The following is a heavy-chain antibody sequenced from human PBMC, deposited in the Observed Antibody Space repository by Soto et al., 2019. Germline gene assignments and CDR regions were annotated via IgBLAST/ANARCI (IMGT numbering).Heavy chain of an antibody. J-gene: IGHJ6*02. Sequence: QVQLVQSGAEVKKPGSSVKVSCKASGGTFSSYAISWVRQAPGQGLEWMGGIIPIFGTANYAQKFQGRVTITADESTSTAYMELSSLRSEDTAVYYCARVGTGTNTAAPGGMDVWGQGTTVTVSS. D-gene: IGHD1-7*01. CDR2: IIPIFGTA. CDR1: GGTFSSYA. CDR3: ARVGTGTNTAAPGGMDV. V-gene: IGHV1-69*01.